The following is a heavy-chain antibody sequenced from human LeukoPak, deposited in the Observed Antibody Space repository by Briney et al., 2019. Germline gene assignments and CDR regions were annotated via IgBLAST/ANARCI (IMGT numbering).Heavy chain of an antibody. Sequence: SVKVSCKASGGTFSSYAISWVRQAPGQGLEWMGGIIPIFGTANYAQKFQGRVTITADESTSTAYMGLSSLRSEDTAVYYCARDPGSSWYLFDYWGQGTLVTVSS. CDR2: IIPIFGTA. CDR3: ARDPGSSWYLFDY. D-gene: IGHD6-13*01. CDR1: GGTFSSYA. J-gene: IGHJ4*02. V-gene: IGHV1-69*01.